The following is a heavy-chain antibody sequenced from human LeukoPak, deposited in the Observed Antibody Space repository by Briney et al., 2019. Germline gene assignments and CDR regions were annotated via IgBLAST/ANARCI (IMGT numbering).Heavy chain of an antibody. CDR1: GGSLSSGSSY. Sequence: PSQTLSLTCTVSGGSLSSGSSYRSWNRQPAGKGLVWIGRIYTSGSTNYNPSLESRVTISVDTSKNQFSLKLSSVTAADTAVYYCARVGWEGGYFDYWGQGTLVTVSS. CDR2: IYTSGST. CDR3: ARVGWEGGYFDY. V-gene: IGHV4-61*02. D-gene: IGHD6-19*01. J-gene: IGHJ4*02.